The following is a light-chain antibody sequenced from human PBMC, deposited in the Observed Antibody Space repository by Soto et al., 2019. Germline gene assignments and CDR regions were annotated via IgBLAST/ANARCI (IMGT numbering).Light chain of an antibody. CDR3: QQFDDSVT. Sequence: EIVLTQSPVTLSLSPGERATLSCRASQSISSYLAWYQQKPGQAPRLLIYDASNRATGIPARFSGSGSGTDFTLTISGLEPEDSAVYYCQQFDDSVTFGQGTRLEI. J-gene: IGKJ5*01. CDR1: QSISSY. V-gene: IGKV3-11*01. CDR2: DAS.